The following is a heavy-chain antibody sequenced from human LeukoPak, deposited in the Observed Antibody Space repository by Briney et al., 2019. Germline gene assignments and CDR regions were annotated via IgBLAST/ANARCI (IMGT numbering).Heavy chain of an antibody. V-gene: IGHV3-53*01. CDR1: GFTVSSNY. D-gene: IGHD3-22*01. Sequence: GGSLRLSCAASGFTVSSNYMSWVRQAPGKGLEWVSVIYSGGDTYYADSVKGRFTISRDNSKNTLYLQMKSLRAEDTAMYYCATASHYYDRSVAYDAFDIWGQGTMVTVSS. J-gene: IGHJ3*02. CDR2: IYSGGDT. CDR3: ATASHYYDRSVAYDAFDI.